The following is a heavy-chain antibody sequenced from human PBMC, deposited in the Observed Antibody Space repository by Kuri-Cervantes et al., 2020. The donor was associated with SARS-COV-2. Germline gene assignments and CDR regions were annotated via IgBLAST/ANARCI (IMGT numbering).Heavy chain of an antibody. CDR3: ARGLVAVVPSPVLGLGPHYYSYHVDV. V-gene: IGHV4-34*01. Sequence: GSLRLSCAVYGGSFNTYYWSWIRQPPGKGLEWIGEINHSGGTNHNPSLKSRVIISADTSKNQFSLKMRSVTAADTAVYYCARGLVAVVPSPVLGLGPHYYSYHVDVWGRGTTVTVSS. D-gene: IGHD2-2*01. CDR2: INHSGGT. CDR1: GGSFNTYY. J-gene: IGHJ6*02.